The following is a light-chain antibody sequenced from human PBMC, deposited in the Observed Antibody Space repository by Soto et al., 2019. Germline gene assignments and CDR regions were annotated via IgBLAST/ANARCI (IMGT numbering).Light chain of an antibody. CDR1: EAIRSA. Sequence: AIQLTQSPSSLSASVGDRVTITCRASEAIRSALGWYQQKPGKVHKLLIYAASILQSGVPSRFSGSGSGTDFTLTISSLQPEDFATYYCLLDFRYFWAFGQGTKV. CDR3: LLDFRYFWA. J-gene: IGKJ1*01. V-gene: IGKV1-6*01. CDR2: AAS.